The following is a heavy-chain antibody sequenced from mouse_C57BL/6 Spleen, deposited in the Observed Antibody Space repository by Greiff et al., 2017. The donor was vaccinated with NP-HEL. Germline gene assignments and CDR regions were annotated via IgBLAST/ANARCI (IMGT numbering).Heavy chain of an antibody. CDR2: IYPGSGST. J-gene: IGHJ3*01. V-gene: IGHV1-55*01. Sequence: QVQLQQPGAELVKPGASVKMSCKASGYTFTSYWITWVKQRPGQGLEWIGDIYPGSGSTNYNEKFKSKATLTVNTSSSTAYMQLSSLTSEDSAVYYCARELDYDGPWFAYWGQGTLVTVSA. CDR1: GYTFTSYW. D-gene: IGHD2-4*01. CDR3: ARELDYDGPWFAY.